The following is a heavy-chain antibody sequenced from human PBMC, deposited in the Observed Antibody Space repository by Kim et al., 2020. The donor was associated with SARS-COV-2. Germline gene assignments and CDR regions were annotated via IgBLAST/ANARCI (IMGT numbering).Heavy chain of an antibody. D-gene: IGHD2-15*01. V-gene: IGHV4-34*01. CDR1: GGSFSGYY. CDR2: INHSGST. J-gene: IGHJ4*02. Sequence: SETLSLTCAVYGGSFSGYYWSWIRQPPGKGLEWIGEINHSGSTNYNPSLKSRVTISVDTSKNQFSLKLSSVTAADTAVYYCARARWDIVVVVAARGLLFDYWGQGTLVTVSS. CDR3: ARARWDIVVVVAARGLLFDY.